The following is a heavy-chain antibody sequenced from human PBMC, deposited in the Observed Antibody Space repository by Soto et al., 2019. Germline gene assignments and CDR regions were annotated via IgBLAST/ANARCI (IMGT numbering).Heavy chain of an antibody. Sequence: QVQLQESGPGLVKPSETLSLTCTVSGGSISRYYWSWIRQPPGKGLQWIGYIYYSGSTNYNPSLRGRVPLSVDTSKNQVSLRLGSAPAACPPVYYCARGGAGSMGGFDFWGQGTLVTVSS. CDR1: GGSISRYY. CDR3: ARGGAGSMGGFDF. D-gene: IGHD2-15*01. CDR2: IYYSGST. V-gene: IGHV4-59*12. J-gene: IGHJ4*02.